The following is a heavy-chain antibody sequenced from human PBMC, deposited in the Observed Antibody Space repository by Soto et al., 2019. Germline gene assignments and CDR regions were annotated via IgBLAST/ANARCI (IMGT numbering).Heavy chain of an antibody. J-gene: IGHJ4*02. V-gene: IGHV3-11*06. CDR3: ARGGGGGLFEH. D-gene: IGHD2-21*01. CDR2: ISPKSTYR. CDR1: GFPFSDYY. Sequence: GGSLRLSCASSGFPFSDYYMSWIRQAPGKGLEWLSHISPKSTYRNYADSVKGRFTISRDNTKSSLFLQMNSLGVEDTAVYYCARGGGGGLFEHWGQGVLVTVSS.